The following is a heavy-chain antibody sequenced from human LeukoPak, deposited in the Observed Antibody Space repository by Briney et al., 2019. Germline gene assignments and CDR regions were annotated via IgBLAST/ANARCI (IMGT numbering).Heavy chain of an antibody. V-gene: IGHV3-7*01. Sequence: PGGSLRLSCAASGFTFSSYWMSWVRQAQGKGLEWVANINQDGSEKYYVDSVKGRFTISRDNAKNSLYLQMNSLRAEDTAVYYCAREVGSGGSLGFDYWGQGTLVTVSS. CDR3: AREVGSGGSLGFDY. CDR2: INQDGSEK. J-gene: IGHJ4*02. CDR1: GFTFSSYW. D-gene: IGHD2-15*01.